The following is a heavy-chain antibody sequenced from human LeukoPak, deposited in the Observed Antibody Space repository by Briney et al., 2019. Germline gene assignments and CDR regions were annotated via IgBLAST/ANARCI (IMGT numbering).Heavy chain of an antibody. CDR3: AKKYYHGSGSYWYDFDY. D-gene: IGHD3-10*01. CDR1: GFTFSSYS. Sequence: PGGSLRLSCAASGFTFSSYSMNWVREAPGKGLEWVSAISGSGGSTYYADSVKGRFTISRDSSKNTLYLQMNSLRAEDTAVYYCAKKYYHGSGSYWYDFDYWGQGTLVTVSS. J-gene: IGHJ4*02. CDR2: ISGSGGST. V-gene: IGHV3-23*01.